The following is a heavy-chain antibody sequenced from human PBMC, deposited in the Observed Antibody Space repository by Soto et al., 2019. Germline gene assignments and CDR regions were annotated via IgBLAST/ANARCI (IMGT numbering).Heavy chain of an antibody. J-gene: IGHJ4*02. V-gene: IGHV4-59*12. CDR2: IYYSGST. CDR3: ALRIAAAGDFDY. CDR1: GGSISSYY. D-gene: IGHD6-13*01. Sequence: SETLSLTCTVSGGSISSYYWSWIRQPPGKGLEWIGYIYYSGSTNYNPSLKSRVTISVDKSKNQFSLKLSSVTAADTAVYYCALRIAAAGDFDYWGQGTLVTVSS.